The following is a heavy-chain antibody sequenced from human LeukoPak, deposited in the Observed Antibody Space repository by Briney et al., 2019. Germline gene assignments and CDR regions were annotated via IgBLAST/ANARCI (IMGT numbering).Heavy chain of an antibody. V-gene: IGHV5-51*01. CDR3: ARHVTTASAARGFDI. D-gene: IGHD1-14*01. J-gene: IGHJ3*02. CDR1: GYSFTSYW. CDR2: IYPRDSDT. Sequence: GESLKISCKGSGYSFTSYWVAWVRQMPGKGLEWMGIIYPRDSDTRYSPSFQGQVTISADKSINTAYLQWSGLKASDTAVYYCARHVTTASAARGFDIWGQATMVTVSS.